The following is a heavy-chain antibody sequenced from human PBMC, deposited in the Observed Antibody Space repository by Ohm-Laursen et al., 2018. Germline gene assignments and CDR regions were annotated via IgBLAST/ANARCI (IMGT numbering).Heavy chain of an antibody. CDR1: GFTVSSNY. V-gene: IGHV3-53*01. J-gene: IGHJ5*02. D-gene: IGHD1-14*01. CDR3: ARGRNHLTFDP. CDR2: IYSGGST. Sequence: SLRLSCAASGFTVSSNYMSWVRQAPGEGLEWVSVIYSGGSTYYADSVKGRFTISRDNSKNTLYLQMNSLRAEDTAVYYCARGRNHLTFDPWGQGTLVTVSS.